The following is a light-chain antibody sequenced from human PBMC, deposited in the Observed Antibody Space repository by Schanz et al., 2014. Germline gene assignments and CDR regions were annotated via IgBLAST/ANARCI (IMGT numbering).Light chain of an antibody. Sequence: EIVMTQSPGTLSVSPGERATLSCRASQSVSSNLAWYQQKPGQAPRLLIYDASNRATGFPARFSGSGSGTDFTLTISSLEPEDFAVYYCQQRDSWPSRRVTFGGGTKVEIK. J-gene: IGKJ4*01. CDR2: DAS. CDR3: QQRDSWPSRRVT. CDR1: QSVSSN. V-gene: IGKV3-11*01.